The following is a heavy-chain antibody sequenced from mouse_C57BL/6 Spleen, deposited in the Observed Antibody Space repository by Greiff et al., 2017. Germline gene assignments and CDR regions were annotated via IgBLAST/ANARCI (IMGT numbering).Heavy chain of an antibody. V-gene: IGHV1-78*01. CDR3: ASPLSYGPYYFDY. D-gene: IGHD1-2*01. CDR2: IHPRDGST. CDR1: GYTFTDHT. J-gene: IGHJ2*01. Sequence: QVQLQQSDAELVKPGASVKISCKVSGYTFTDHTIHWMKQRPEQGLEWIGYIHPRDGSTKYNEKFKGKATLTVDKSSSTAYMQLNSLTSEDSAVSFCASPLSYGPYYFDYWGQGTTLTVSS.